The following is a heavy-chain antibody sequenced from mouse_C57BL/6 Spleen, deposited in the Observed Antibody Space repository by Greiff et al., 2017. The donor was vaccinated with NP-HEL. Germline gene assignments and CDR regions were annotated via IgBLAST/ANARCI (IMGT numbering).Heavy chain of an antibody. Sequence: EVQLVESGGGLVKPGGSLKLSCAASGFTFSDYGMHWVRQAPEKGLEWVAYISSGSSTIYYADTVKGRFTISRDNAKNTLFLQMTSLRSEDTAMYYCARPGARATFSWFAYWGQGTLVTVSA. J-gene: IGHJ3*01. CDR3: ARPGARATFSWFAY. CDR1: GFTFSDYG. CDR2: ISSGSSTI. V-gene: IGHV5-17*01. D-gene: IGHD3-1*01.